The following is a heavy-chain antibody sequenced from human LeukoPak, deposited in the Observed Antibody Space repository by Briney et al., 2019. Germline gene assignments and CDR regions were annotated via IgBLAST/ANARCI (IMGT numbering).Heavy chain of an antibody. CDR3: TIPRSGRDY. Sequence: GGSLRLSCAGSGFTFSDYSMNWVRQTPGKRLEWVSSINNSSSYIYYADSVKGRFTISRDNAKNSLYLQMNSLRVEDMAVYYCTIPRSGRDYWGQGTLVTVSS. D-gene: IGHD3-10*01. J-gene: IGHJ4*02. V-gene: IGHV3-21*06. CDR1: GFTFSDYS. CDR2: INNSSSYI.